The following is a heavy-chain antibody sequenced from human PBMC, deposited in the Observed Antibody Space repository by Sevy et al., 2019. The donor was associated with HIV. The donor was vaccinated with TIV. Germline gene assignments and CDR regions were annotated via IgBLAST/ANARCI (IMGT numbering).Heavy chain of an antibody. CDR2: IWYDGSNK. D-gene: IGHD6-19*01. J-gene: IGHJ4*02. Sequence: GGSLRLSCVASGFTFSSYEMNWVRQAPGKGLEWVAVIWYDGSNKEYVDSVKGRFTISRDNSKDTLYLQMNSLRAEDTAVYYCARENIAVAGIGYYFDHWGQGTLVTVSS. CDR3: ARENIAVAGIGYYFDH. V-gene: IGHV3-33*08. CDR1: GFTFSSYE.